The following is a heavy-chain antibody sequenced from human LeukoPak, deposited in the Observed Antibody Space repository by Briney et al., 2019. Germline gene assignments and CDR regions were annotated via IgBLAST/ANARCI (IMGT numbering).Heavy chain of an antibody. J-gene: IGHJ4*02. V-gene: IGHV3-7*03. D-gene: IGHD3-22*01. CDR3: AKARSRVTTIVVVTHPFDS. Sequence: GGSLRLSCAASGFTFSSYWMNWLRQAPGKGLEWVANVKQDGSEKYYVDPVKGRFTISRDNAKNSLYLQMNGLRAEDTAVYYCAKARSRVTTIVVVTHPFDSWGQGTLVTVSS. CDR2: VKQDGSEK. CDR1: GFTFSSYW.